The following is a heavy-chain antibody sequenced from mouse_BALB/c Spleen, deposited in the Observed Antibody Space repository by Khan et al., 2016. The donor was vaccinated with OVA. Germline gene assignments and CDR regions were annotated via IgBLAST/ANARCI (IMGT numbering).Heavy chain of an antibody. V-gene: IGHV1-76*01. J-gene: IGHJ2*01. CDR1: GYIFTSYW. CDR3: GRGEDLYHFDH. Sequence: QVQLKQSGAELVRPGASVKLSCKTSGYIFTSYWIHWVKQRSGQGLEWIARIYPGTDNTYYNEKFKDKATLTADKSSSTAYMQLSSLTSEDSDVYYCGRGEDLYHFDHWGQGTTLTVSS. CDR2: IYPGTDNT.